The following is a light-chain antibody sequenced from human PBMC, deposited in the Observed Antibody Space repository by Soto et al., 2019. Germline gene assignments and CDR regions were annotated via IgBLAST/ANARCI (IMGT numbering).Light chain of an antibody. CDR2: DVN. V-gene: IGLV2-14*03. CDR3: TSWTTSTTMI. J-gene: IGLJ2*01. CDR1: SSDIGAYNF. Sequence: QSALTQPASVSGSPGQSITISCTGTSSDIGAYNFVSWYQQHPGKAPKLMLYDVNIRTSGVSNRFSGSKSGNTASLTISWLQAEDEADYYCTSWTTSTTMIFVGGTKLTVL.